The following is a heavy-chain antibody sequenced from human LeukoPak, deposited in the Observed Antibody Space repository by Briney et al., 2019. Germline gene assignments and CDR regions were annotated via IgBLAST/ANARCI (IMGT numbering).Heavy chain of an antibody. D-gene: IGHD2-8*01. Sequence: GGSLRLSCAASGFTFSSYSMNWVRQAPGKGLGWGSYISSSRSTIYYADSVKGRFTISRDNAKNSLYLQMNSLRAEDTAVYYCARDTGMLVGNFDYWGQGTLVTVSS. CDR2: ISSSRSTI. V-gene: IGHV3-48*01. CDR3: ARDTGMLVGNFDY. CDR1: GFTFSSYS. J-gene: IGHJ4*02.